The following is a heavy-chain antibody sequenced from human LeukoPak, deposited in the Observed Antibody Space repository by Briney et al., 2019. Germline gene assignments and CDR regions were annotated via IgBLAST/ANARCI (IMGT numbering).Heavy chain of an antibody. D-gene: IGHD3-22*01. J-gene: IGHJ3*01. CDR3: AKDPGLDAFDV. CDR1: GFTFSSYA. CDR2: TRGGGSGT. V-gene: IGHV3-23*01. Sequence: GGSLRLSCAASGFTFSSYAMSWVRQAPGKGLEWVSATRGGGSGTHYADSVKGRFTISRDSSNNTLSLQMNSLRAEDTAVYFCAKDPGLDAFDVWGQGTMVTVSS.